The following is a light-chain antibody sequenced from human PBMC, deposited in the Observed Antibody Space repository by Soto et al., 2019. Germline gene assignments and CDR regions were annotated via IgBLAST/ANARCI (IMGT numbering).Light chain of an antibody. CDR2: EDN. J-gene: IGLJ1*01. V-gene: IGLV6-57*03. Sequence: NFMLTQPHSVSESPGKTVTISCTRSGGSIASGYVQWYQQRPGSAPTTVIYEDNQRPSGVPDRFSGSIDRSSNSASLTISWLKTEDEADYYCQSYHSSTPYVFGTGTKVTVL. CDR1: GGSIASGY. CDR3: QSYHSSTPYV.